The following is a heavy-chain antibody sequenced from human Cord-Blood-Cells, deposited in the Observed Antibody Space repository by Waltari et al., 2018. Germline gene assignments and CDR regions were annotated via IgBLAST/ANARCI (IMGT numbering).Heavy chain of an antibody. D-gene: IGHD6-13*01. Sequence: QVQLQQSGPGLVKPSQTLSLTCAISGATVSSISAAWTWNRHSPSRGLEWLGRIYYRSKWYNDYAVSVKRRITINPDTSKNQFSLQLNSVTPEDTAVYYCARYGTYSSSWYFDYWGQGTLVTVSS. J-gene: IGHJ4*02. CDR2: IYYRSKWYN. CDR1: GATVSSISAA. CDR3: ARYGTYSSSWYFDY. V-gene: IGHV6-1*01.